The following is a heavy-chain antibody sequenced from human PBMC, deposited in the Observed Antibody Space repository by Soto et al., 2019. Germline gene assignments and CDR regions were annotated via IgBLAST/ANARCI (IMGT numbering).Heavy chain of an antibody. CDR1: GYSFTTYW. CDR3: ARRRLREAFDI. J-gene: IGHJ3*02. CDR2: IYPGDSDT. D-gene: IGHD2-21*02. V-gene: IGHV5-51*01. Sequence: GESLKISCNGSGYSFTTYWIGWVRQMPGKGLEWMGIIYPGDSDTRYSPSFQGQVTISADPSISTAYLQWNSLKASDTAKYYCARRRLREAFDIWGQGTMVTVSS.